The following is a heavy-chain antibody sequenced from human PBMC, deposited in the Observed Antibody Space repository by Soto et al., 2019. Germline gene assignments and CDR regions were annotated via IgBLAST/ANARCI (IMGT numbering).Heavy chain of an antibody. CDR2: INPSGGST. Sequence: VASVKASCKASGYAFTSYYMHCVRQAPGQGLEWMGIINPSGGSTSYAQKFQGRVTMTRDTSTSTVYMELSSLRSEDTAVYYCAKTRSPHDAFDIWGQGTMVTVSS. J-gene: IGHJ3*02. CDR3: AKTRSPHDAFDI. CDR1: GYAFTSYY. D-gene: IGHD6-13*01. V-gene: IGHV1-46*03.